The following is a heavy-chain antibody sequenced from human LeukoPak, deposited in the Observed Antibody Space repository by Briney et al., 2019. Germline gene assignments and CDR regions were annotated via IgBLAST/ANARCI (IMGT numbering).Heavy chain of an antibody. Sequence: GGSLRLSSAASGFTFSSYSMNWVRQAPGKGLEWVSYISSSSSTIYYADSVKGRFTISRDNAKNSLYLQMNSLRAEDTAVYYCARDDAHYDSSGYLYYFDYWGQGTLVTVSS. D-gene: IGHD3-22*01. CDR1: GFTFSSYS. J-gene: IGHJ4*02. V-gene: IGHV3-48*01. CDR3: ARDDAHYDSSGYLYYFDY. CDR2: ISSSSSTI.